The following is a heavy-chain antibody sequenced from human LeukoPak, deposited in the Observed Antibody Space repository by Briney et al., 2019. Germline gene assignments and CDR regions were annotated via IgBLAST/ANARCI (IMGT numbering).Heavy chain of an antibody. V-gene: IGHV3-33*01. J-gene: IGHJ5*02. CDR1: GLSFRNYA. D-gene: IGHD3-22*01. Sequence: GGSLRLSCAASGLSFRNYARHWVRQAPGKGLEWVAVIWFDVSEKYYADSVMGRFTISRDTSETTLYLEMNSLRVEDTAVYYCARVNGPNSGYYYTLDLWGQGTLVTVSS. CDR3: ARVNGPNSGYYYTLDL. CDR2: IWFDVSEK.